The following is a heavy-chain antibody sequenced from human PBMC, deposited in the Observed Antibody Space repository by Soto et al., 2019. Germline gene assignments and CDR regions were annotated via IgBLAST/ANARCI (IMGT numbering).Heavy chain of an antibody. Sequence: ASVKVSCKASGYTFTSYDINWVRQATGQGLEWIGWMNPNSGNTGYAQKFQGRVTMTRNTSISTAYMELSSLRSEDTAVYYCAREGYFSSTSCRRSGGYYYYYMDVWGKGTTVTVSS. D-gene: IGHD2-2*01. CDR3: AREGYFSSTSCRRSGGYYYYYMDV. V-gene: IGHV1-8*01. J-gene: IGHJ6*03. CDR1: GYTFTSYD. CDR2: MNPNSGNT.